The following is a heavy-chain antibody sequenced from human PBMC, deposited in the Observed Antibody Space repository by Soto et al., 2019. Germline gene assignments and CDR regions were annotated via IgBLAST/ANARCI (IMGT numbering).Heavy chain of an antibody. CDR1: GFSLSTGGVG. CDR2: IYWDVRK. V-gene: IGHV2-5*02. D-gene: IGHD5-12*01. CDR3: AHKGYRGYPLDY. Sequence: QITLKESGRTLVKPKQPLTLTCTFSGFSLSTGGVGVGWISQPPGKAREWLAVIYWDVRKHYRPSLETKLTTTQVTSKKPVVLTMTLTVLVDTVTYFCAHKGYRGYPLDYWGQGTLVTVSS. J-gene: IGHJ4*02.